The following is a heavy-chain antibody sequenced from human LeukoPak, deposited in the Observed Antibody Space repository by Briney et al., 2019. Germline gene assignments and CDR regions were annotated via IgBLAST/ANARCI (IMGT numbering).Heavy chain of an antibody. CDR1: GYTFTSYG. D-gene: IGHD3-22*01. Sequence: ASVKVSCKASGYTFTSYGISWVRQAPGQGLEWMGWISAYNGNTNYAQKFQGRVTMTRDTSISTAYMELSRLRSDDMAVYYCANYYDSSGYYSGTYDAFDIWGQGTMVTVSS. V-gene: IGHV1-18*03. J-gene: IGHJ3*02. CDR2: ISAYNGNT. CDR3: ANYYDSSGYYSGTYDAFDI.